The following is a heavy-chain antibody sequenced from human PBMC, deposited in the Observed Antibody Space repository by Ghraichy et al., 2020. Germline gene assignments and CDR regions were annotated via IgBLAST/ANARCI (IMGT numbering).Heavy chain of an antibody. Sequence: ASVKVSCKVSGYTLTELSMHWVRQAPGKGLEWMGGFDPEDGETIYAQKFQGRVTMTEDTSTDTAYMELSSLRSEDTAVYYCATRPKIFSDFDYWGQGTLVTVSS. D-gene: IGHD3-9*01. J-gene: IGHJ4*02. CDR3: ATRPKIFSDFDY. CDR2: FDPEDGET. CDR1: GYTLTELS. V-gene: IGHV1-24*01.